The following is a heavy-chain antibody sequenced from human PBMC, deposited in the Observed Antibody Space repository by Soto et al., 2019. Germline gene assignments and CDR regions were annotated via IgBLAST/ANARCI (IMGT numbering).Heavy chain of an antibody. CDR3: ARGSSLLDSYHYMAV. CDR2: MNPNSGNT. CDR1: GDTFTSYD. Sequence: ASVKVSCKASGDTFTSYDSNWVRQATGQGLEWMGWMNPNSGNTGYAQKFQGRVTMTRNTSISTAYMELSSLRSEDTAVYYCARGSSLLDSYHYMAVWGNGTTVTVSS. V-gene: IGHV1-8*01. J-gene: IGHJ6*03.